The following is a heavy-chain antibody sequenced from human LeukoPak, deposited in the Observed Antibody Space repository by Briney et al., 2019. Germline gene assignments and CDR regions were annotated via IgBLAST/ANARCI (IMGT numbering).Heavy chain of an antibody. V-gene: IGHV4-61*01. D-gene: IGHD1-26*01. CDR3: ARSRAFNSGAFDP. J-gene: IGHJ5*02. Sequence: SETLSLTCTVSGASVSSASYWTWIRQPPGKGVEWIAHIYNGVNTNYNPSLKSRVTIPVDTSKNQFSLRLNSVTAADTAVYYCARSRAFNSGAFDPWGQGSLVTVSS. CDR2: IYNGVNT. CDR1: GASVSSASY.